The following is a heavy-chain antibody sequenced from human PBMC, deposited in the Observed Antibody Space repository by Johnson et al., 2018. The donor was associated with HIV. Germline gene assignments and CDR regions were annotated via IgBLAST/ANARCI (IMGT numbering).Heavy chain of an antibody. D-gene: IGHD3-22*01. CDR2: INWNGGST. V-gene: IGHV3-20*04. J-gene: IGHJ3*01. Sequence: VQLVESGGGVVRPGGSLRLSCAAAGFTSDDYGMSWVRQAPGKGLEWVSGINWNGGSTGYADSVKGRFTISRDNAKNSLYLQMNTLRAEDTALYYCVFGEDYYDSGGHHHGPAAFDFWGLGTMVTVSS. CDR1: GFTSDDYG. CDR3: VFGEDYYDSGGHHHGPAAFDF.